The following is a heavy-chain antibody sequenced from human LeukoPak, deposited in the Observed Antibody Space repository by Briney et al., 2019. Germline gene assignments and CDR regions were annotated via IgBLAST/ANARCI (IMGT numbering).Heavy chain of an antibody. CDR1: GFTFSSDR. Sequence: GGSLRLSCAGSGFTFSSDRMSWVRQTPEKGLEWVANINQDGGEKHYVDSVKGRFTISRDNAKNSLYLQMNSLRAADTAVYYCVGDKRGWGQGALVTVSS. J-gene: IGHJ4*02. CDR3: VGDKRG. CDR2: INQDGGEK. V-gene: IGHV3-7*01. D-gene: IGHD3-10*01.